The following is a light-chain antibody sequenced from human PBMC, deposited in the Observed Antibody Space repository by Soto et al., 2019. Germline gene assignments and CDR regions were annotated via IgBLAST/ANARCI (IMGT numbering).Light chain of an antibody. CDR1: QSVSSN. V-gene: IGKV3-20*01. CDR3: QQYGSSLGVT. Sequence: EVVLTQSPGTLSLSPGQRATLSCRAGQSVSSNLAWYQQKPGQAPRLLIYGASSRATGIPDRFSGSGSGTDFTLTISRLEPEDFAVYYCQQYGSSLGVTFGGGTKV. J-gene: IGKJ4*01. CDR2: GAS.